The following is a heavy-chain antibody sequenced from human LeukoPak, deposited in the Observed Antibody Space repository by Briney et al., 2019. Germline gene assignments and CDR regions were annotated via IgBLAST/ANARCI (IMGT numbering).Heavy chain of an antibody. CDR3: ARESSSWYYFDY. V-gene: IGHV3-30*04. D-gene: IGHD6-13*01. Sequence: PGGSLRLSCAASGFTFSSYAMHWVRQAPGKGLEWVAVISYDGSNKYYADSVKGRFTISRDNSKNTLYLQMNSLRAEDTAVYYCARESSSWYYFDYWGQGTLVTVSS. J-gene: IGHJ4*02. CDR1: GFTFSSYA. CDR2: ISYDGSNK.